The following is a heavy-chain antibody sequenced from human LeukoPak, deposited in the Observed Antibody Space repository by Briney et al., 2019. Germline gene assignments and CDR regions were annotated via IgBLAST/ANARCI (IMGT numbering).Heavy chain of an antibody. CDR2: ISSSSSYI. Sequence: GGSLRLSCAASGFTFSSYSMNWVRQAPGKGLEWVSSISSSSSYIYYADSVKGRFTISRDNAKNSLYLQMNSLRAEDTAVYYCARELRDYGAPDYWGQGTLVTVSS. CDR1: GFTFSSYS. CDR3: ARELRDYGAPDY. J-gene: IGHJ4*02. V-gene: IGHV3-21*01. D-gene: IGHD4-17*01.